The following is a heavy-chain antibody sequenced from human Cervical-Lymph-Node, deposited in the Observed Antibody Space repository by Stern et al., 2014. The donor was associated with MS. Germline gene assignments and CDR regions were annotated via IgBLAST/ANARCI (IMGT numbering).Heavy chain of an antibody. CDR2: IYWDDDE. D-gene: IGHD3-10*01. Sequence: QITLKESGPTLLKPTQTLTLTCSFSGFSLTTRDVAVGWIRQPPGKALEWLALIYWDDDERYNLSLKNRISISKDTFRNRVVLTMTGMDRVDTGTYFCARRMVRSDYFDYWGQGILVTVSS. V-gene: IGHV2-5*02. CDR3: ARRMVRSDYFDY. J-gene: IGHJ4*02. CDR1: GFSLTTRDVA.